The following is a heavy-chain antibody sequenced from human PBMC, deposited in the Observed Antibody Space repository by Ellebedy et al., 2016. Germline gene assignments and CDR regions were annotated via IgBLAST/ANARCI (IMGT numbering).Heavy chain of an antibody. Sequence: GESLKISXAASGFTFSSYGMHWVRQAPGKGLEWVAVISYDGSNKYYADSVKGRFTISRDNSKNTLYLQMNSLRAEDTAVYYCAKDRYYYDSSGYSFYYYYGMDVWGQGTTVTVSS. J-gene: IGHJ6*02. D-gene: IGHD3-22*01. CDR3: AKDRYYYDSSGYSFYYYYGMDV. CDR2: ISYDGSNK. V-gene: IGHV3-30*18. CDR1: GFTFSSYG.